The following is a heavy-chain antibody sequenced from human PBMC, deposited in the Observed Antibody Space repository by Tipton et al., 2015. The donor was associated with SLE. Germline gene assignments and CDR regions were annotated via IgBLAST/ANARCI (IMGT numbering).Heavy chain of an antibody. Sequence: SLRLSCAASGFTFSAYGMHWVRQAPGKGLEWVAVVWYDGANKYYADSVTGRFTISRDNSKNTLYLQMNSLRAEDTAVYYCVPMSGVIGGGGFDYWGQGTLVTVSS. D-gene: IGHD2-15*01. V-gene: IGHV3-33*08. CDR3: VPMSGVIGGGGFDY. CDR1: GFTFSAYG. J-gene: IGHJ4*02. CDR2: VWYDGANK.